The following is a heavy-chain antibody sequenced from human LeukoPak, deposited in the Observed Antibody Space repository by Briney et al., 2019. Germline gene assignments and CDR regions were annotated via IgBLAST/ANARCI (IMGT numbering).Heavy chain of an antibody. V-gene: IGHV3-23*01. J-gene: IGHJ4*02. D-gene: IGHD6-19*01. Sequence: PGGSLRLSCTASGFTFSSYAMSWVRQAPGEGLEWVSAISGSGGSTYYADSVKGRFTISRDNSKNTLHLQMNSLRAGDTAVYYCANPGRYSSGWVFPPSFDYWGQGTLVTVSS. CDR3: ANPGRYSSGWVFPPSFDY. CDR2: ISGSGGST. CDR1: GFTFSSYA.